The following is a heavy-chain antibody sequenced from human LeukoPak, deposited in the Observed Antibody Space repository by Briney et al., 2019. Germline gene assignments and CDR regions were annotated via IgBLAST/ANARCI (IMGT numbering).Heavy chain of an antibody. V-gene: IGHV1-46*01. D-gene: IGHD5-18*01. Sequence: ASVKVPCKASGGTFSSYSFSWARQAPGQGLEWMGIINPSGGSTSYAQKFQGRVTMTRDMSTSTVYMELSSLRSEDTAVYYCARDLVDTAMVTDYYYYMDVWGKGTTVTVSS. CDR2: INPSGGST. J-gene: IGHJ6*03. CDR1: GGTFSSYS. CDR3: ARDLVDTAMVTDYYYYMDV.